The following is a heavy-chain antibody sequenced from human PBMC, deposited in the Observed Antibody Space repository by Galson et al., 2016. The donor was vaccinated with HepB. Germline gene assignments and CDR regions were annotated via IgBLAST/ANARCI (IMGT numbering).Heavy chain of an antibody. V-gene: IGHV3-53*01. D-gene: IGHD3-10*01. CDR2: ISGDGVT. CDR3: ARRRGNTNFDY. J-gene: IGHJ4*02. Sequence: SLRLSCAASEFTVSDNYMSWVRQAPGKGLEWVSLISGDGVTYYADSGKGRFTISRDHSDNSLYLQMNSLRAEDTAVYYCARRRGNTNFDYWGQGTLVTVSS. CDR1: EFTVSDNY.